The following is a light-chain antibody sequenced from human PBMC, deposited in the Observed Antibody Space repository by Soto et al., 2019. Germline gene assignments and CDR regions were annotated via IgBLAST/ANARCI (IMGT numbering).Light chain of an antibody. CDR2: AAS. CDR3: LQYYNYPWT. CDR1: QGISNE. J-gene: IGKJ1*01. Sequence: AIQLTQSPSSLSASVGDRVIITCRASQGISNELGWYQQKPGTAPKLLIYAASTLQSGVPSRFSGSGSGTDFTLTISSLQPEDFETYYCLQYYNYPWTFGQGTKVEIK. V-gene: IGKV1-6*01.